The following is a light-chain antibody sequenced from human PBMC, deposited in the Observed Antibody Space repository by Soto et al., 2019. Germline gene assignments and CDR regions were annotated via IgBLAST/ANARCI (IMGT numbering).Light chain of an antibody. Sequence: QSVLTQPASVSGSPGQSITISCTGTSSDVGIYNLVSWYQQHPGKAPKLMIYEDSKRPSGVSNRFSGSKSGNTASLTISGLQAEDESDYYCCSYAGSSTYVFGTGTKV. CDR2: EDS. J-gene: IGLJ1*01. V-gene: IGLV2-23*01. CDR3: CSYAGSSTYV. CDR1: SSDVGIYNL.